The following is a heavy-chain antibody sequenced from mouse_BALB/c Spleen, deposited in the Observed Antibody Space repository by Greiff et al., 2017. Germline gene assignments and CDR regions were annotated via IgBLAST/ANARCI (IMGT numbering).Heavy chain of an antibody. CDR2: ISTYYGDA. CDR3: ARGGSMISWYFDV. CDR1: GYTFTDYA. D-gene: IGHD2-3*01. J-gene: IGHJ1*01. V-gene: IGHV1S137*01. Sequence: QVQLKESGAELVRPGVSVKISCKGSGYTFTDYAMHWVKQSHAKSLEWIGVISTYYGDASYNQKFKGKATMTVDKSSSTAYMELARLTSEDSAIYDCARGGSMISWYFDVWGAGTTVTVSS.